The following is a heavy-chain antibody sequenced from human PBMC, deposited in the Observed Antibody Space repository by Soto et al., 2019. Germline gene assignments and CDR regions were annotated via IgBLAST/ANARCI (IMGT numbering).Heavy chain of an antibody. CDR1: GGSISSYY. V-gene: IGHV4-59*01. CDR3: ARDSGITGTGGMFDY. J-gene: IGHJ4*02. D-gene: IGHD1-20*01. CDR2: IYYIGST. Sequence: QVQLQESGPGLVKPSETLSLTCTVSGGSISSYYWSWIRQPPGKGLEWIGYIYYIGSTNYNPSLKSRVTMSVATSKNQFSLKLSSVTAADTAVYYCARDSGITGTGGMFDYWGQGTLVSVSS.